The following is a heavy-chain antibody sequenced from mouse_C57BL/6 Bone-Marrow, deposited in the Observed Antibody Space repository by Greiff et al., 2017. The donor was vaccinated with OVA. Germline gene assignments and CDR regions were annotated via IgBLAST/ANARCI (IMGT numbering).Heavy chain of an antibody. CDR1: GYAFSSYW. CDR2: IYPGDGDT. CDR3: ASCRSTYAMDY. J-gene: IGHJ4*01. V-gene: IGHV1-80*01. Sequence: VQLQQSGAELVKPGASVKISCKASGYAFSSYWMNWVKQRPGKGLEWIGQIYPGDGDTNYNGKFKGKATLTADKSSSTAYMQLSSLTSEDSAVDFCASCRSTYAMDYWGQGTSVTVSS. D-gene: IGHD1-1*01.